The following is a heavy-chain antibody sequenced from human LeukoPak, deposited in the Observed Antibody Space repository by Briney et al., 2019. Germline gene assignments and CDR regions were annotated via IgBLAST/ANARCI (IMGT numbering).Heavy chain of an antibody. D-gene: IGHD3-22*01. V-gene: IGHV4-4*08. CDR3: TRRAYYDSSGYNPTAGYFDL. J-gene: IGHJ2*01. CDR2: VYSNGMT. CDR1: GGSMFSYY. Sequence: SETLSLTCSVSGGSMFSYYWNWIRQSPGKGLEWIGFVYSNGMTTYNPSLRSRGTISIATSRNQFSLRLTSVTAADTATYYCTRRAYYDSSGYNPTAGYFDLWGRGTPVTVSS.